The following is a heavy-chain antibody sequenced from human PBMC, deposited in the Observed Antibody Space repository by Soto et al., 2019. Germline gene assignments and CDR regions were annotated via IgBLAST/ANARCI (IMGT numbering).Heavy chain of an antibody. CDR3: ARGGNVVVPHRPWFDP. CDR2: IIPIFGTA. D-gene: IGHD2-2*01. J-gene: IGHJ5*02. CDR1: GYTFTSYG. Sequence: ASVKVSCKASGYTFTSYGISWVRQAPGQGLEWMGGIIPIFGTANYAQKFQGRVTITADESTSTAYMELSSLRSEDTAVYYCARGGNVVVPHRPWFDPWGQGTLVTVSS. V-gene: IGHV1-69*13.